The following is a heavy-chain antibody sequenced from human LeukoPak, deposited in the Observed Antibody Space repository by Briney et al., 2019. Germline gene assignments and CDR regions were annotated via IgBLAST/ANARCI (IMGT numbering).Heavy chain of an antibody. CDR1: GFTFRNYA. V-gene: IGHV3-53*05. D-gene: IGHD3-10*01. CDR2: IYSGGST. J-gene: IGHJ4*02. Sequence: GGSLRLSCAVSGFTFRNYAMTWVPQAPGKGLEWVSVIYSGGSTYYADSVKGRFTISRDNSKNTLYLQMNSLRTEDTAIYYCARDGNSYSFAYWGQGSLVTVSS. CDR3: ARDGNSYSFAY.